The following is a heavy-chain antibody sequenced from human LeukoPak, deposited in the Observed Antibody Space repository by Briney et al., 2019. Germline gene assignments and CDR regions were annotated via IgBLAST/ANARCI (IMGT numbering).Heavy chain of an antibody. J-gene: IGHJ5*02. V-gene: IGHV4-38-2*02. D-gene: IGHD3-3*01. CDR3: ARGNSITIFGVDLNWFDP. CDR1: GGSISSYY. CDR2: IYHSGST. Sequence: SETLSLTCTVSGGSISSYYWSWIRQPPGKGLEWIGSIYHSGSTYYNPSLKSRVTISVDTSKNQFSLKLSSVTAADTAVYYCARGNSITIFGVDLNWFDPWGQGTLVTVPS.